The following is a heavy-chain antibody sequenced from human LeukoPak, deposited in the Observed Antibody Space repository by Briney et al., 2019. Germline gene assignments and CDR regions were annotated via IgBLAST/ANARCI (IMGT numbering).Heavy chain of an antibody. D-gene: IGHD3-22*01. J-gene: IGHJ4*02. Sequence: ASVKASCKASGYTFTGYYMHWVRQAPGQGLEWMGWINPNSGGTNYAQKFQGRVTMTRDTSISTAYMELSRLRPDDTAVYYCARLASLYDSSGYYWGDYWGQGTLVTVSS. CDR1: GYTFTGYY. CDR2: INPNSGGT. V-gene: IGHV1-2*02. CDR3: ARLASLYDSSGYYWGDY.